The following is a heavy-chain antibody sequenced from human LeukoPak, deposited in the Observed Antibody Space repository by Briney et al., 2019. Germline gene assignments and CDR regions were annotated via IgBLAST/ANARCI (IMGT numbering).Heavy chain of an antibody. CDR1: GYTFTSYG. D-gene: IGHD2-2*01. CDR3: AKAGYQLLRRYYFDY. V-gene: IGHV1-18*01. CDR2: ISAYNGNT. J-gene: IGHJ4*02. Sequence: ASVKVSCKASGYTFTSYGISWVRQAPGQGLEWMGWISAYNGNTNYAQKLQGRVTMTTDTSTSTAYMELRSLRSDDTAVYYCAKAGYQLLRRYYFDYWGQGTLVTVSS.